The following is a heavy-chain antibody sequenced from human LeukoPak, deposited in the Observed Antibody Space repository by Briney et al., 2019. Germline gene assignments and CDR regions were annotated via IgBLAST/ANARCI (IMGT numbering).Heavy chain of an antibody. J-gene: IGHJ4*02. Sequence: GGSLRLSCAASGFTFNRWSMNWVRQAPGKGLEWVSNIISRCDTTHYADPVKGRCSTSSDNAKKSVFLQLNSLRAEDTAVYYCARGRVYCTGASCDIDYWGQGTLVTVSS. V-gene: IGHV3-48*04. CDR2: IISRCDTT. CDR1: GFTFNRWS. D-gene: IGHD2-8*02. CDR3: ARGRVYCTGASCDIDY.